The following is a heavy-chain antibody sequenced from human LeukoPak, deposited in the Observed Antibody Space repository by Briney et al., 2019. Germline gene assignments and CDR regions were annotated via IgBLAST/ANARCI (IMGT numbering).Heavy chain of an antibody. Sequence: SETLSLTCTVSGGSISSYYWSWIRQPPGKGLEWIGYIYYTVTTNYNPSLKSRVTISVDTSKNQFSLKLSSVTAADTAVYYCARGLHAVDYWGQGTLVTVSS. CDR2: IYYTVTT. J-gene: IGHJ4*02. CDR3: ARGLHAVDY. D-gene: IGHD5-24*01. V-gene: IGHV4-59*01. CDR1: GGSISSYY.